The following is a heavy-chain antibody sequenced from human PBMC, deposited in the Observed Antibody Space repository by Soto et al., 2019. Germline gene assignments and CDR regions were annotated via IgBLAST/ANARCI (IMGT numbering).Heavy chain of an antibody. D-gene: IGHD4-17*01. V-gene: IGHV1-69*13. CDR3: ARGGSHDYGDYEFLNYYYYMDV. J-gene: IGHJ6*03. CDR2: IIPIFGTA. Sequence: ASVKVSCKASGGTFSSYAISWVRQAPGQGLEWMGGIIPIFGTANYAQKFQGRVTITADESTSTAYMELSRLRSDDTAVYYCARGGSHDYGDYEFLNYYYYMDVWGKGTTVTVSS. CDR1: GGTFSSYA.